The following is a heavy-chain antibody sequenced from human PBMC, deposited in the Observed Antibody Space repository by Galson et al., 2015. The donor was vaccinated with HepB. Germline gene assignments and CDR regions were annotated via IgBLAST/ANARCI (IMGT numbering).Heavy chain of an antibody. V-gene: IGHV3-23*01. CDR1: GFTFSTYA. Sequence: SLRLSCAASGFTFSTYAMTWVRQAPGKGLQWVSSISGSGDNTYYADSVKGRFAISRDNSRNTLYLQMNSLRAEDTAVYYCHIGVVGALGYWGLGTLVTVFS. J-gene: IGHJ4*02. D-gene: IGHD6-19*01. CDR2: ISGSGDNT. CDR3: HIGVVGALGY.